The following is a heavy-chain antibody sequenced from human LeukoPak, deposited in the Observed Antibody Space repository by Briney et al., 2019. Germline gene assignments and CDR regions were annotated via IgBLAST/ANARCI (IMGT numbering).Heavy chain of an antibody. CDR3: AREGSYYDSSGSWDDAFDI. D-gene: IGHD3-22*01. Sequence: GGSLRLSCAASGFTFSSYAMSWVRQAPGKGLEWVSAFSGSGGNTYYADSVKGRFTISRDNSKNTLYLQMNSLRAEDTAVYYCAREGSYYDSSGSWDDAFDIWGQGTMVTVSS. J-gene: IGHJ3*02. CDR1: GFTFSSYA. V-gene: IGHV3-23*01. CDR2: FSGSGGNT.